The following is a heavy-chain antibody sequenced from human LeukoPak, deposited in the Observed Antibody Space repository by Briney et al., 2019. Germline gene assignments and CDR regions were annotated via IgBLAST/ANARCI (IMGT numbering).Heavy chain of an antibody. Sequence: GGSLRLSCAVSGFTFGSYSMNWVRQAPGKGLEWVSSISSSSSYIYYADSVKGRFTISRDNAKNSLYLQMNSLRAEDTAVYYCARDSGSGSYYYFDYWGQGTLVTVSS. CDR3: ARDSGSGSYYYFDY. CDR1: GFTFGSYS. J-gene: IGHJ4*02. D-gene: IGHD1-26*01. V-gene: IGHV3-21*01. CDR2: ISSSSSYI.